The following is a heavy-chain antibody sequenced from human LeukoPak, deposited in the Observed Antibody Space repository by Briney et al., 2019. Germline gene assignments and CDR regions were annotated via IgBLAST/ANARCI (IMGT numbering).Heavy chain of an antibody. V-gene: IGHV1-46*01. CDR2: INPSGGST. Sequence: ASVKVSCKASGYTFTSYYTHWVRQAPGQGLEWMGIINPSGGSTSYAQKFQGRVTMTRDTSTSTVYMELSSLRSEDTAVYYCARDRNYDFWSGYPNWFDPWGQGTLVTVSS. J-gene: IGHJ5*02. CDR3: ARDRNYDFWSGYPNWFDP. CDR1: GYTFTSYY. D-gene: IGHD3-3*01.